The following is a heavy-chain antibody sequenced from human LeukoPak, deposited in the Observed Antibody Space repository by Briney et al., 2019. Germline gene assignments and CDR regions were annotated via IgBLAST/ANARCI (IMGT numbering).Heavy chain of an antibody. V-gene: IGHV3-53*01. CDR1: GFTVSNTY. CDR3: ARDGQRLAPYAMDV. J-gene: IGHJ6*02. Sequence: GGSLRLSCAASGFTVSNTYMSWVRQAPGKGLEWVSIIYSGGGTRYADSVKGRFTISRDNSRNTLYLQMNSLRVEDTAVYYCARDGQRLAPYAMDVWGQGTTITVSS. D-gene: IGHD6-25*01. CDR2: IYSGGGT.